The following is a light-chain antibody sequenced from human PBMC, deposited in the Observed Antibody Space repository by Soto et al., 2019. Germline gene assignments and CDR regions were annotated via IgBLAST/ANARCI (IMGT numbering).Light chain of an antibody. CDR1: QDITKY. CDR3: QQYDKFPLT. Sequence: DIQMTQSPSSLSASVGDRVTITCQASQDITKYLSWYQQKPGTAPKVLISDASNLQSGVPSRFSGSGSGTDFTFTISSLQPEGVATYYCQQYDKFPLTFGGGTKVEIK. J-gene: IGKJ4*01. CDR2: DAS. V-gene: IGKV1-33*01.